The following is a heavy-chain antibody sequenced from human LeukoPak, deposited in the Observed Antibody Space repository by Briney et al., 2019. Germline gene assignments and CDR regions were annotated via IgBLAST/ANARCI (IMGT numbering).Heavy chain of an antibody. J-gene: IGHJ6*03. CDR3: ARETYYYYYDYMDV. CDR1: GYSFSSYD. CDR2: MNPNSGNT. V-gene: IGHV1-8*01. Sequence: ASVKVSCKASGYSFSSYDINWVRQATGQGLEWMGWMNPNSGNTGYAQKFQGRVTMTRNTSTSTAYMELSSLTSEDTAVYYCARETYYYYYDYMDVWGKGTTVTISS.